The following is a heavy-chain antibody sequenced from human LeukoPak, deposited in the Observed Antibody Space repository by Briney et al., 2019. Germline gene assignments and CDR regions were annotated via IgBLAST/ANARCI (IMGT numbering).Heavy chain of an antibody. J-gene: IGHJ4*02. CDR3: VRRAAATGDFDY. D-gene: IGHD6-13*01. CDR2: IYPGDSDT. V-gene: IGHV5-51*01. CDR1: GYGFTSYW. Sequence: GESLKISCKGSGYGFTSYWIGWVRQMPGKGLEWTGIIYPGDSDTRYSLSVQGQVTISVDKSITTAYMQWSSLKASDSGMYYCVRRAAATGDFDYWGQGTLVTVSS.